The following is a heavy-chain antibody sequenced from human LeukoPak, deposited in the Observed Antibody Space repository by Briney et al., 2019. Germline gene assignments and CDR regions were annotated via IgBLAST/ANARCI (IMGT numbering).Heavy chain of an antibody. CDR3: AREGGYSYGDAPLHFDY. CDR1: GGSISSYY. J-gene: IGHJ4*02. V-gene: IGHV4-4*07. Sequence: PSETLSLTCTVSGGSISSYYWSWIRQPAGEGLEWIGRIYTSGSTNYNPSLKSRVTMSVDTSKNQFSLKLSSVTAADTAVYYCAREGGYSYGDAPLHFDYWGQGTLVTVSS. CDR2: IYTSGST. D-gene: IGHD5-18*01.